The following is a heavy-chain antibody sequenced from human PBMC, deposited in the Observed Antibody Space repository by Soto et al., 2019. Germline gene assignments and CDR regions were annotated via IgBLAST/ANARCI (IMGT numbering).Heavy chain of an antibody. V-gene: IGHV3-15*01. D-gene: IGHD2-8*01. CDR1: GFAFSDVW. CDR3: TTLIRDF. J-gene: IGHJ1*01. Sequence: EVQLVESGGGLVKPGGSLRLSCAASGFAFSDVWMTWVRQAPGKGLEWVGRIKTKGEGGTTDYAAPVKGRFTISRDDSKSMVLLEMNCLLIEDIAVYYCTTLIRDFWGQGTLVTVFS. CDR2: IKTKGEGGTT.